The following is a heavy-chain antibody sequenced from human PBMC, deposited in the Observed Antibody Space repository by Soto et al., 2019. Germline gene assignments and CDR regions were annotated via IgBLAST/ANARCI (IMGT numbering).Heavy chain of an antibody. CDR1: GGSISSYY. Sequence: QVQLQESGPGLVKPSETLSLTCTVSGGSISSYYWSWIRQPTGKGLEWIGYIYYSGSTNYNPSLKSRVTISVDTSKHRFSLNLSSVTAADTDVYYCAIRWGTYFDYWGQGTLFTVSS. D-gene: IGHD7-27*01. CDR2: IYYSGST. CDR3: AIRWGTYFDY. V-gene: IGHV4-59*01. J-gene: IGHJ4*02.